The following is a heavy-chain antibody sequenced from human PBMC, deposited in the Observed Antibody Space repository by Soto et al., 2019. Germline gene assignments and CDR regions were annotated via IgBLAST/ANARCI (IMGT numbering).Heavy chain of an antibody. Sequence: PSETLSLTCTVSGGCLTSYYWSWIWQPPGKGLGWIGFVYYTGIAKYNPSLKSRVTISVDTSKNQFSLKLSSVTAADTAVYYCARRYGSAFDIWGQGTMVTVSS. CDR3: ARRYGSAFDI. J-gene: IGHJ3*02. D-gene: IGHD3-10*01. CDR2: VYYTGIA. V-gene: IGHV4-59*01. CDR1: GGCLTSYY.